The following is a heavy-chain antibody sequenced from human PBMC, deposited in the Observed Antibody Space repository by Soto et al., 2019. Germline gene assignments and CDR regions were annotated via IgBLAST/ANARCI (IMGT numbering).Heavy chain of an antibody. CDR2: ISSSSSYI. CDR1: GFTFSSYS. Sequence: EVQLVESGGGLVKPGGSLRLSCAASGFTFSSYSMNWVRQAPGKGLEWVSSISSSSSYIYYADSVKGRFTISRDNAKNTLYLQMKSLRAEDTAVYYCARDKAIAVLDYDFWSSYPKDFDYWGQGTLVTVSS. J-gene: IGHJ4*02. D-gene: IGHD3-3*01. CDR3: ARDKAIAVLDYDFWSSYPKDFDY. V-gene: IGHV3-21*01.